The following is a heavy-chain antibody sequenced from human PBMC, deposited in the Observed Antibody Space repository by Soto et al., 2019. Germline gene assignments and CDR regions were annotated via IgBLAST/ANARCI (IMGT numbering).Heavy chain of an antibody. CDR3: VRDGTKTLRDWFDP. D-gene: IGHD1-1*01. Sequence: WETLSLTCTVSGASISGYYWSWIRKSAGKGLEWLGRIYATGTTDYNPSLKSRVMMSVDTSKKQFSLKLRSVTAADTAVYYCVRDGTKTLRDWFDPWGQGISVTVSS. CDR2: IYATGTT. V-gene: IGHV4-4*07. CDR1: GASISGYY. J-gene: IGHJ5*02.